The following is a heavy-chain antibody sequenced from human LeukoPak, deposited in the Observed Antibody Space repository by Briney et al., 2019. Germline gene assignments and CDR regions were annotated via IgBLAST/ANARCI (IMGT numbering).Heavy chain of an antibody. Sequence: ASETLSLTCTVSGGSISSSSYYWGWIRQPPGKGLEWIGSIYYSGSTYYNPSLKSRVTISVDTSKNQFSLKLSSVTAADTAVYYCARVLQHRTVVGATLHFDYWGQGTLVTVSS. CDR1: GGSISSSSYY. CDR2: IYYSGST. V-gene: IGHV4-39*07. CDR3: ARVLQHRTVVGATLHFDY. J-gene: IGHJ4*02. D-gene: IGHD1-26*01.